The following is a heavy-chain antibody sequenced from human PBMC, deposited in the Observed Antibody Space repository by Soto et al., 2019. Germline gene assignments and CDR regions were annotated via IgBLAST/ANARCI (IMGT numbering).Heavy chain of an antibody. CDR1: SGSISVTNVF. V-gene: IGHV4-39*01. Sequence: SETLSLTCTVSSGSISVTNVFWGWVRQPPGKGLEWIGNVDYSGTAYFSPSLATRVTFHVDTSRNQFSLTLYSVTAADTAVYYCARITGRHLDYWGQGSLVTVSS. CDR2: VDYSGTA. J-gene: IGHJ4*02. D-gene: IGHD1-20*01. CDR3: ARITGRHLDY.